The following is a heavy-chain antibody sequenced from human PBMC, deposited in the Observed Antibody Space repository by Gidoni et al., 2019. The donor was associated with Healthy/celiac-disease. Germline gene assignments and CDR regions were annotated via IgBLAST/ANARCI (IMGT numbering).Heavy chain of an antibody. CDR2: IYTSGST. J-gene: IGHJ4*02. Sequence: QVQLQESGPGLVKPSPTLSLTCPVSGGSISSGSYYWSWIRQPAGKGLEWIGRIYTSGSTNYNPSLKSRVTISVDTSKNQCSLKLSSVTAADTAVYYCARLIVGATGYYFDYWGQGTLVTVSS. D-gene: IGHD1-26*01. CDR1: GGSISSGSYY. CDR3: ARLIVGATGYYFDY. V-gene: IGHV4-61*02.